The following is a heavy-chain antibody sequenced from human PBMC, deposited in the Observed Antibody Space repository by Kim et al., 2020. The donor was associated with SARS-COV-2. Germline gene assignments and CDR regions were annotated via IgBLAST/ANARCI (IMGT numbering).Heavy chain of an antibody. J-gene: IGHJ6*02. V-gene: IGHV3-48*02. D-gene: IGHD3-10*01. CDR3: ARQGGYYGSGTHDGMDV. CDR1: GFTFSSYS. Sequence: GGSLRLSCAASGFTFSSYSMNWVRQAPGKGLEWVSYISSSSSTIYYADSVKGRFTISRDNAKNSLYLQMNSLRDEDTAVYYCARQGGYYGSGTHDGMDVWGQGTTVTVSS. CDR2: ISSSSSTI.